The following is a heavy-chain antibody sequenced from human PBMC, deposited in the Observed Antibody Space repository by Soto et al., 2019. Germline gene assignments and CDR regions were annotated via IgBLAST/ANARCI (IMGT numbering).Heavy chain of an antibody. V-gene: IGHV4-59*01. CDR3: ARGSGGSSWDAFDI. CDR2: IYYSGST. D-gene: IGHD2-15*01. CDR1: GGSISSYY. J-gene: IGHJ3*02. Sequence: SETLSLTCTVSGGSISSYYWSWIRQPPGKGLEWIGYIYYSGSTNYNPSLKSRVTISVDTSKNQFSLKLSSVTAADTAVYYCARGSGGSSWDAFDIWGQGTIVTVSS.